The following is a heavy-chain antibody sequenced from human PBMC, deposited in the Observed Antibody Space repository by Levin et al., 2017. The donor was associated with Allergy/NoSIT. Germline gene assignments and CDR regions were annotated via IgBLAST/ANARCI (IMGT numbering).Heavy chain of an antibody. J-gene: IGHJ3*02. V-gene: IGHV4-59*08. CDR3: ARHSNDWYWAFDI. Sequence: TSETLSLTCTVSGGSISNYYWSWIRQPPGKGLEWIGYIYYSGSSNHNPSLKSRVTISVDTSKNQFSLKLSSVTAADTAVYFCARHSNDWYWAFDIWGQGTMVTVSS. CDR2: IYYSGSS. D-gene: IGHD2-21*02. CDR1: GGSISNYY.